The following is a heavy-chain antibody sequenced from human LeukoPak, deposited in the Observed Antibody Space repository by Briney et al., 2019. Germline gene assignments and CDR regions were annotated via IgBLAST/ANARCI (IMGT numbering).Heavy chain of an antibody. CDR1: GGSISSHY. J-gene: IGHJ4*02. CDR2: IYYSGST. D-gene: IGHD3-22*01. CDR3: ARGYYDTSGYWLSFFDF. V-gene: IGHV4-59*11. Sequence: SETLSLTCTVSGGSISSHYWSWIRQPPGKGLEWIGYIYYSGSTNYNPSLKSRVTISVDTSKNRFSLKLSSVTAADTAVYYCARGYYDTSGYWLSFFDFWGQGTLVTVSS.